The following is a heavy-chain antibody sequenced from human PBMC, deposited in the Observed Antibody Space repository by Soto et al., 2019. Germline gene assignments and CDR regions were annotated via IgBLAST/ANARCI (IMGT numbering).Heavy chain of an antibody. V-gene: IGHV1-46*01. CDR1: GYTFTSYY. CDR2: INPSGGST. J-gene: IGHJ5*02. CDR3: ARAYYDFWSGYSNWFDP. D-gene: IGHD3-3*01. Sequence: ASVKVSCKESGYTFTSYYMHWVRQAPGQGLEWMGIINPSGGSTSYAQKFQGKVTMTRDTSTSTVYMELSSLRSEDTAVYYCARAYYDFWSGYSNWFDPWGQGTLVTVSS.